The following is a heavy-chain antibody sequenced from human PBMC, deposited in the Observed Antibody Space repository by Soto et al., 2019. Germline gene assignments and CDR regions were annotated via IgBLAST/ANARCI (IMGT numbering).Heavy chain of an antibody. D-gene: IGHD6-19*01. Sequence: SETLSLTSNISGGAIRSSPYYGGWIRQLPGKGLEWIASIYYSGSTYYNPSLKSRVTISVDTSKNQFSLKLSSVTAADTAVYYCARLGIAVTNTVYYYGMDVWGQGTTVS. J-gene: IGHJ6*02. CDR3: ARLGIAVTNTVYYYGMDV. V-gene: IGHV4-39*01. CDR1: GGAIRSSPYY. CDR2: IYYSGST.